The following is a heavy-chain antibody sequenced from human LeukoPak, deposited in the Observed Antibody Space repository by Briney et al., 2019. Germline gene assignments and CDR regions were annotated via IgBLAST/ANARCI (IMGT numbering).Heavy chain of an antibody. CDR3: ARDPDPFSRFSIFDI. CDR2: TYYRSKWYN. CDR1: GDSVSSNSAT. Sequence: SQTLSLTCAISGDSVSSNSATWNWIRQSPSRGLEWLGRTYYRSKWYNDYALSVKSRITINPDTSKNQFSLQLNSLSPEDTAVYYCARDPDPFSRFSIFDIWGQGTMVTVSS. J-gene: IGHJ3*02. V-gene: IGHV6-1*01.